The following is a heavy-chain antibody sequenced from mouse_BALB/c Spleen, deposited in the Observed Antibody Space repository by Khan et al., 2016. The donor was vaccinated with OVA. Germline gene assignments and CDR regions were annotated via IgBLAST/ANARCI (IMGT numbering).Heavy chain of an antibody. CDR2: ISSTGGT. D-gene: IGHD2-12*01. CDR3: ARSIYYSFGYALDC. Sequence: EVKLLESGPGLVKPSQSLSLTCTVTGYSITSDYAWNWIRQFPGNKLEWMGYISSTGGTSYNPSLKSRISFTRDTSKNQFFLQLKSVTTEDTATYYCARSIYYSFGYALDCWGRGTSVTVSS. J-gene: IGHJ4*01. V-gene: IGHV3-2*02. CDR1: GYSITSDYA.